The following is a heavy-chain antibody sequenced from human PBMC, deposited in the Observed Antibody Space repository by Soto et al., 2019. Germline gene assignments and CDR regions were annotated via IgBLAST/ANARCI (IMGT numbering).Heavy chain of an antibody. CDR1: GGSISSYY. D-gene: IGHD3-3*01. V-gene: IGHV4-59*12. J-gene: IGHJ6*02. CDR2: IYYSGST. CDR3: ARFWSGYPRDYYYYGMDV. Sequence: SETLSLTCTVSGGSISSYYWSWIRQPPGKGLEWNGYIYYSGSTNYNPSLKSRVTISVDTSKNLFSLKLSSVTAEDTAVYYCARFWSGYPRDYYYYGMDVWGQGTTVTVSS.